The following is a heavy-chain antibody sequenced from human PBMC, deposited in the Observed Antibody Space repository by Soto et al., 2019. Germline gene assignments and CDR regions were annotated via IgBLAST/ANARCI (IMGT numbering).Heavy chain of an antibody. CDR2: ILYDGSNK. Sequence: LRLCWAAAECKCVAYSMRCVSKTPGKGLEWVAFILYDGSNKYYADSVKGRFTISRDNSKNTLYLQMNSLRAEDTALYYCAKDKGIVAQKSYFAYWVQGTLVTVSS. V-gene: IGHV3-30*18. J-gene: IGHJ4*02. CDR3: AKDKGIVAQKSYFAY. CDR1: ECKCVAYS. D-gene: IGHD6-13*01.